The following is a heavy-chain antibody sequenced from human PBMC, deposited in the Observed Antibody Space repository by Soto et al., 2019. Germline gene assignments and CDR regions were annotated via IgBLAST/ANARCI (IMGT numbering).Heavy chain of an antibody. J-gene: IGHJ3*02. CDR1: GFIRSSYD. CDR2: ILVGGST. D-gene: IGHD3-3*01. CDR3: AKASAPSGGALEI. V-gene: IGHV3-23*01. Sequence: GGSLRLSCAVSGFIRSSYDMSWVRQAQGKGLEWVSTILVGGSTHYEDSVKGRFTISRDTSKNTVYLQMNSLTAGDTAFYYCAKASAPSGGALEIYGQGTMVTVSS.